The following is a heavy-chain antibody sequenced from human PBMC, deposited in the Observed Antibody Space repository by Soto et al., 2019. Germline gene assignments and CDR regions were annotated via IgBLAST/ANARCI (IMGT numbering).Heavy chain of an antibody. CDR3: ARGLPSYYYDSSGYVWFDP. CDR1: GGSISSGGYY. D-gene: IGHD3-22*01. Sequence: PSETLSLTCTVSGGSISSGGYYWSWIRQHPGKGLEWIGYIYYSGSTYYNPSLKSRVTISVDTSKNQFSLKLSSVTAADTAVYYCARGLPSYYYDSSGYVWFDPWGQGTLVTVSS. V-gene: IGHV4-31*03. J-gene: IGHJ5*02. CDR2: IYYSGST.